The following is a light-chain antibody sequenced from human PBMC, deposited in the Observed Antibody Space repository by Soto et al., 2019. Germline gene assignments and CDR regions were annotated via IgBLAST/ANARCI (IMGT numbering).Light chain of an antibody. CDR3: QHYNSYSEA. V-gene: IGKV1-5*03. Sequence: DSHMTCFPATLSASVGDRVTITCLASQTISSWLAWYQQKPGKAPKLLIYKASTLKSGVPSRFSGSGSGTEFTLTISSLQPDDFATYYCQHYNSYSEAFGQGTKVDIK. J-gene: IGKJ1*01. CDR1: QTISSW. CDR2: KAS.